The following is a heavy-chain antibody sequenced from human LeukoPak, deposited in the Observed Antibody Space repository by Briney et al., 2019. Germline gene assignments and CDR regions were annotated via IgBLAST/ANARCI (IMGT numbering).Heavy chain of an antibody. D-gene: IGHD2-2*01. Sequence: ASVKVSCKASGYTFTSYGISWVRQAPGQGLEWMGWISAYNGNTNYAQKLQGRVTMTTDTSTSTAYMELRSLRSDDTAVYYCARVGCSSTSCYLGLTTPGYFDYWGQGTLVTVSS. CDR3: ARVGCSSTSCYLGLTTPGYFDY. J-gene: IGHJ4*02. V-gene: IGHV1-18*01. CDR1: GYTFTSYG. CDR2: ISAYNGNT.